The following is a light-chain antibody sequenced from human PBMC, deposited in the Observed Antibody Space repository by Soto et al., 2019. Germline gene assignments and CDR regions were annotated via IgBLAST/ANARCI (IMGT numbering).Light chain of an antibody. V-gene: IGLV2-14*01. J-gene: IGLJ1*01. CDR1: HSEVGGYNY. CDR3: SSYTSSSPYV. Sequence: QSVLTQPASVSGSPGQSITISCTGTHSEVGGYNYVSWYQQHPGKAPKLMIYDVSNRPSGVSNRFSGSKSGNTASLTISGLQAEDEADYYCSSYTSSSPYVFGTGTKVTVL. CDR2: DVS.